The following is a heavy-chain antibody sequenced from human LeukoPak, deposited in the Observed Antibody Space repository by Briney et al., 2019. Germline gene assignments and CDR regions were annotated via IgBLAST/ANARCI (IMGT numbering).Heavy chain of an antibody. CDR1: GYKFISYG. V-gene: IGHV1-18*01. CDR2: VSDYNNAT. J-gene: IGHJ6*02. Sequence: GASVKVSCKATGYKFISYGISWVRQAPGQGLEWMGWVSDYNNATDYAQKVQGRVTMTTDTSTSTAYMELRSLRFDDTAVYYCARRPFRIAVAGVIRHYGMDVWGQGTTVTVSS. D-gene: IGHD6-19*01. CDR3: ARRPFRIAVAGVIRHYGMDV.